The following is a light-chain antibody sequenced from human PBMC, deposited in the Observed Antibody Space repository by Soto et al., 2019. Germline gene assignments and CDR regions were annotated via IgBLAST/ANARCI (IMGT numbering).Light chain of an antibody. CDR2: EVR. Sequence: QSVLTQPASVSGSPGQSITISCTGTSSDVGDYNYVSWYQQHPGKAPKLMIYEVRNRPSGASNRFSGSKSGNTASLTISGLQAEDEADYYCTSYTSTSTLYVFGTGTKVTVL. V-gene: IGLV2-14*01. CDR1: SSDVGDYNY. CDR3: TSYTSTSTLYV. J-gene: IGLJ1*01.